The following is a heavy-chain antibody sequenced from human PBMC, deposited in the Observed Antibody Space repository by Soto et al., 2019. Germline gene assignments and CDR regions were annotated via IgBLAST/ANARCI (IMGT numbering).Heavy chain of an antibody. Sequence: SETLSLTCTVSGGSVSSGSYYWSWIRQPPGKGLEWIGYIYYSGSTNYNPSLKSRVTISVDTSKNQFSLKLSSVTAADTAVYYCASNSITIFGVVTPAPNWFDPWGQGTLVTVS. CDR3: ASNSITIFGVVTPAPNWFDP. CDR1: GGSVSSGSYY. J-gene: IGHJ5*02. V-gene: IGHV4-61*01. D-gene: IGHD3-3*01. CDR2: IYYSGST.